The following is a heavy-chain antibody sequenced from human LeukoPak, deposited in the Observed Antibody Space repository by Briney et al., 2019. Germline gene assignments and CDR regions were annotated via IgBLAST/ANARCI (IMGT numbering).Heavy chain of an antibody. CDR3: ARDGWANDFWSRGAFDI. V-gene: IGHV1-46*01. CDR1: GYTFTSYY. D-gene: IGHD3-3*01. J-gene: IGHJ3*02. Sequence: GASVKVSCKASGYTFTSYYMHWVRQAPGQGLEWMGRINPSGGSTSYAQKFQGRVTMTRDTSTSTVYMELSSLRSEDTAVYYCARDGWANDFWSRGAFDIWGQGTMVTVSS. CDR2: INPSGGST.